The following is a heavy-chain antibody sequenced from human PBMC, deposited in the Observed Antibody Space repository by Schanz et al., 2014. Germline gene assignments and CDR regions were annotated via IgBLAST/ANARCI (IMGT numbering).Heavy chain of an antibody. CDR3: AKGVGGGLLLGSTFEN. J-gene: IGHJ3*02. Sequence: EVQLVESGGGLVQPGGSLRLSCAASGFNFKAYAMSWVRQAPGKGLEWVSGIEFSGGTTYYADSVKGRFTISRDNSKNTVYLEMNNVRVDDTAVYYCAKGVGGGLLLGSTFENWGQGTMVTVTS. CDR2: IEFSGGTT. CDR1: GFNFKAYA. V-gene: IGHV3-23*04. D-gene: IGHD3-16*01.